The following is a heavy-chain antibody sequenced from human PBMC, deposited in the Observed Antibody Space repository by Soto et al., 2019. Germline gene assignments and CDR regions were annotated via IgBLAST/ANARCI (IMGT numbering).Heavy chain of an antibody. Sequence: PGGSLRLSCAASGFTFSSYGMHWVRQAPGKGLEWVAVIWYDGSNKYYADSVKGRFTISRDNSKNTLYLQMNSLRAEDTAVYYCARDARDPWATGYSSRLASWYFDLWGRGTLVTVSS. D-gene: IGHD6-13*01. CDR2: IWYDGSNK. CDR3: ARDARDPWATGYSSRLASWYFDL. V-gene: IGHV3-33*01. J-gene: IGHJ2*01. CDR1: GFTFSSYG.